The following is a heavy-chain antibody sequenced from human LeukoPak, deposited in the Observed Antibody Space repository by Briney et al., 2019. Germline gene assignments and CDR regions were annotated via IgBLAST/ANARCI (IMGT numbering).Heavy chain of an antibody. CDR2: ISSSSSYI. Sequence: GGSLRLSCAASGFTFSSYSMNWVRQAPGKGLEWVSSISSSSSYIYYADSVKGRFTISRDNAKNSLYLQMNSLRAEDTAVYYCARDGGGSYYYDSSGFDYWGQGTLVTVFS. CDR1: GFTFSSYS. D-gene: IGHD3-22*01. V-gene: IGHV3-21*01. CDR3: ARDGGGSYYYDSSGFDY. J-gene: IGHJ4*02.